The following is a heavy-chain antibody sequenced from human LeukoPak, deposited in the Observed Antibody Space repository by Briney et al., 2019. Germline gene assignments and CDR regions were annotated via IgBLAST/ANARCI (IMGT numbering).Heavy chain of an antibody. CDR2: IGPPSET. J-gene: IGHJ6*02. CDR3: AKAPAAATKYYYGMDV. V-gene: IGHV3-23*01. Sequence: PGGSLRLSCAASGFTFSTYALTWVRQAPGKGLEWVSSIGPPSETYYAESVKGRFTISRDNSKNTLFLHMNSLRVEDTAVYYCAKAPAAATKYYYGMDVWGQGTTVTVSS. D-gene: IGHD6-13*01. CDR1: GFTFSTYA.